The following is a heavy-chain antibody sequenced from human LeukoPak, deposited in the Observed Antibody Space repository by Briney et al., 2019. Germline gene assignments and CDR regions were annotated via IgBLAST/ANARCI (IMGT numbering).Heavy chain of an antibody. CDR3: AKVPRDSDCY. CDR1: GGTFSAYW. V-gene: IGHV3-7*01. D-gene: IGHD2-21*02. Sequence: GGSLRLSCAVSGGTFSAYWMAWVRQSPGKGLEWVAEINEDGSVKYYVDSMKGRFTISRDNAKNSRYLQMNSLGAEDTAVYYCAKVPRDSDCYWGQGTLVTVSS. CDR2: INEDGSVK. J-gene: IGHJ4*02.